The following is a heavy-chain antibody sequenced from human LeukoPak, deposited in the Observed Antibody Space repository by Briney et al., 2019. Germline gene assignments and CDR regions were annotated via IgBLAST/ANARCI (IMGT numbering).Heavy chain of an antibody. D-gene: IGHD2-21*01. CDR3: ARSSSVTIPGYYFDY. CDR1: GGTFSSYA. Sequence: ASVRVSCKASGGTFSSYAISWVRQAPGQGFEWMGWISAYNGNTNYAQKFQGRVTVTTDTSTSTAYMELRSLRSDDTAVYYCARSSSVTIPGYYFDYWGQGTLVTVSS. CDR2: ISAYNGNT. V-gene: IGHV1-18*01. J-gene: IGHJ4*02.